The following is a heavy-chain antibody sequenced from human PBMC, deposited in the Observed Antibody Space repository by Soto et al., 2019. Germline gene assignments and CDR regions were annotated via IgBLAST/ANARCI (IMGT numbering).Heavy chain of an antibody. D-gene: IGHD6-19*01. J-gene: IGHJ4*02. CDR2: IIPIFGTA. CDR3: AVTASSPGIAVAGTDY. Sequence: SVRVSCKASGGTFSSYAISWVRQAPGQGLEWMGGIIPIFGTANYAQKFQGRVTITADESTSTAYMELSSLRSEDTAVYYCAVTASSPGIAVAGTDYWGQGTLVTVSS. CDR1: GGTFSSYA. V-gene: IGHV1-69*13.